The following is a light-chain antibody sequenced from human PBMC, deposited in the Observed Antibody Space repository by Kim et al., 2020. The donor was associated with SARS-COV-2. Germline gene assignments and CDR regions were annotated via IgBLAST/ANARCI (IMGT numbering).Light chain of an antibody. J-gene: IGLJ1*01. CDR3: QAWDSSTAV. V-gene: IGLV3-1*01. Sequence: SYELTQPPSVSVSPGQTASITSSGDKLGDKYACWYQQKPGQSPVLVIYQDNKRPSGIPERFSGSNSGNTATLTISGTQAMDEADYYCQAWDSSTAVFGTGTKVTVL. CDR2: QDN. CDR1: KLGDKY.